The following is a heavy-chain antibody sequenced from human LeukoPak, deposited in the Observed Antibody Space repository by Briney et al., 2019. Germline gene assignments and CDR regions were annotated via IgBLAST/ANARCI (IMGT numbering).Heavy chain of an antibody. J-gene: IGHJ4*02. Sequence: SETLSLTCAVYGGSFSGYYWSWIRQPPGKGLEWIGEINHSGSTNYNPSLKSRVTIPVDTSKNQFSLKLSSVTAADTAVYYCARSRAAAGKDYWGQGTLVTVSS. CDR1: GGSFSGYY. V-gene: IGHV4-34*01. CDR2: INHSGST. CDR3: ARSRAAAGKDY. D-gene: IGHD6-13*01.